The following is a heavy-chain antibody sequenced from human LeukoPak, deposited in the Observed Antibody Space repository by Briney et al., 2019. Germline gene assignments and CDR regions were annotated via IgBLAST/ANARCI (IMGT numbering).Heavy chain of an antibody. J-gene: IGHJ6*03. Sequence: SVKVSCKASGGTFSSYAISWVRQAPGQGLEWMGRIIPIFGTANYAQKFQGRVTITTDESTSTAYMELSSLRSEDTAVYYCARGSSTGWTDYYYYYMDIWGKETTVTVSS. CDR2: IIPIFGTA. CDR1: GGTFSSYA. V-gene: IGHV1-69*05. D-gene: IGHD6-19*01. CDR3: ARGSSTGWTDYYYYYMDI.